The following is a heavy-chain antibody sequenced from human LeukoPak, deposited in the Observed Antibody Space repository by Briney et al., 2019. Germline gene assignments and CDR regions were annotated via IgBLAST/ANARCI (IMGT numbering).Heavy chain of an antibody. CDR2: IYPGDSDT. Sequence: GESLKISCKGSGYSFTSYWIGWVRRMPGKGLEWMGIIYPGDSDTRYSPSFQGQVTISADKSISTAYLQWSSLKASDTAMYYCARRGVGATGRERAFDIWGQGTMVTVSS. J-gene: IGHJ3*02. CDR3: ARRGVGATGRERAFDI. V-gene: IGHV5-51*01. CDR1: GYSFTSYW. D-gene: IGHD1-26*01.